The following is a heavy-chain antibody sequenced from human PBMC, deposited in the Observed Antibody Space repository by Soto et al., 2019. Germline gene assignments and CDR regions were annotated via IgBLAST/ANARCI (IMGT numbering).Heavy chain of an antibody. CDR3: ARGIVGATDFDN. V-gene: IGHV3-53*01. CDR1: GLNVRNNY. Sequence: EVQLVESGGGLIQPGGSLRLSCEASGLNVRNNYMHWVRQAPGKGLEWVAVIYSTSATYYADSVKGRFTISSDDSDKTLFLQMNYLRLEDTAMDFCARGIVGATDFDNWGQGTLVTVSP. J-gene: IGHJ4*02. CDR2: IYSTSAT. D-gene: IGHD1-26*01.